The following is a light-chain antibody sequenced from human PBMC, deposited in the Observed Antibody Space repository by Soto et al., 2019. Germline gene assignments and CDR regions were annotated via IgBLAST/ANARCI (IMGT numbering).Light chain of an antibody. CDR2: EVS. CDR1: SSDFGSYNL. V-gene: IGLV2-23*02. Sequence: QSVLTQPASVSGSPGQSITISCTGTSSDFGSYNLVSWYQQHPGKAPKLTIYEVSKRPPGVSNRFSGSKSGNTASLTISGLQAEDEADYYCCSYAGSSTPYVFGTGTKVTVL. CDR3: CSYAGSSTPYV. J-gene: IGLJ1*01.